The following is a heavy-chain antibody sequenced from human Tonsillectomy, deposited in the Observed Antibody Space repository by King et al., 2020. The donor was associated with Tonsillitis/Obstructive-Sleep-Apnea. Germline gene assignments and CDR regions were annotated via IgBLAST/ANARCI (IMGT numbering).Heavy chain of an antibody. Sequence: VQLVESGGLLLQPGGSLRLSCAASGFTFSTYAMSWVRQVPGKGLEWVSSISGRGATTYYADSVKGRLTISRDNSKNTLYLQMNTLRAEDTAIYYCAKISSWEFLRYLDYWGQGTLVTVYS. CDR2: ISGRGATT. V-gene: IGHV3-23*04. CDR1: GFTFSTYA. D-gene: IGHD3-10*01. CDR3: AKISSWEFLRYLDY. J-gene: IGHJ4*02.